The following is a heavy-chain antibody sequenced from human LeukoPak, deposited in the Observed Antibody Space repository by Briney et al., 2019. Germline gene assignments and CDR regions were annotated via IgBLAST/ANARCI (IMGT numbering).Heavy chain of an antibody. CDR1: GFTFSSYS. V-gene: IGHV3-48*02. J-gene: IGHJ5*02. Sequence: PGGSLRLSCAASGFTFSSYSMNWVRQAPGKGLEWVSYISSSSSSTIYYADSVKGRFTISRDNAKNSLYLQMNSLRDEDTAVYYCARNRYYDFWSGYYETPNWFDPWGQGTLVTVSS. CDR2: ISSSSSSTI. CDR3: ARNRYYDFWSGYYETPNWFDP. D-gene: IGHD3-3*01.